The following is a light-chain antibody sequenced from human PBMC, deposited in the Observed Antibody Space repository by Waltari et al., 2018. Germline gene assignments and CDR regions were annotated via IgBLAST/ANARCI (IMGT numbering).Light chain of an antibody. J-gene: IGKJ1*01. CDR3: QQYNNWWT. CDR2: GAS. V-gene: IGKV3-15*01. CDR1: QSVSSN. Sequence: EIVMTQSPATLSVSPGERATLSCRASQSVSSNLAWYQQKPGQAPRLIIYGASTMATGIPARFSGSGSGTEFTLTISSLQSEDFAVYYCQQYNNWWTFGQGTKVEI.